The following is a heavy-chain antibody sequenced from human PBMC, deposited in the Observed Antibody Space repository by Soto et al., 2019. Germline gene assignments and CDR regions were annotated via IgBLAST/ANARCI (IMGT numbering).Heavy chain of an antibody. CDR1: GFTFSSYA. D-gene: IGHD2-15*01. J-gene: IGHJ4*02. V-gene: IGHV3-30-3*01. Sequence: QVQLVESGGGVVQPGRSLRLSCAASGFTFSSYAMHWVRQAPGKGLEWVAVISYDGSNKYYADSVKGRFTISRDNSKNTLYLQMNSLRAEDTAVYYCAREGSGGSCFDYWGQGTLVTVSS. CDR3: AREGSGGSCFDY. CDR2: ISYDGSNK.